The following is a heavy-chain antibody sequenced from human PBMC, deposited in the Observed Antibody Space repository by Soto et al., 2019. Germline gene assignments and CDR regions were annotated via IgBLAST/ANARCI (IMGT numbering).Heavy chain of an antibody. Sequence: GGSLRLSCAGSGFTFSSYSMNWVRQAPGEGLEWISYISGSSGTIYYADSVRGRFTISRDNAKNSLSLQMNSLRAEDTAVYYCARAGHFDYWGQGTLVSVAA. CDR3: ARAGHFDY. J-gene: IGHJ4*02. V-gene: IGHV3-48*01. CDR1: GFTFSSYS. CDR2: ISGSSGTI.